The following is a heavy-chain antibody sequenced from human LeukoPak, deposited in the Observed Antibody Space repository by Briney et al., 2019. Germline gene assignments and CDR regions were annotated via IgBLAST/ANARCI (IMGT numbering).Heavy chain of an antibody. CDR3: AKDEDYYDSSGPLDY. D-gene: IGHD3-22*01. J-gene: IGHJ4*02. CDR2: ISGSGGST. CDR1: GFTFSRYS. Sequence: PGGTLRLSCAASGFTFSRYSMSWVRQAPGKGLEWVSAISGSGGSTYYADSVKRRFTISRDNSKNTLDRQMNSLRAEDTAVYYCAKDEDYYDSSGPLDYWGQGTLVTVSS. V-gene: IGHV3-23*01.